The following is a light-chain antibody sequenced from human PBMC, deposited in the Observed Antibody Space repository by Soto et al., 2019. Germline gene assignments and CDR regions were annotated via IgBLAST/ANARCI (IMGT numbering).Light chain of an antibody. CDR1: QSISSW. V-gene: IGKV1-5*01. Sequence: DSQMTQSPSTLSASAGDRVTITCRASQSISSWLAWYQQKPGKAPKLLIYDASSLESGVPSRFSGSGSGTEFTLTISSLQPDDFATYYCQQYNSMGTFGQGTKVDIK. CDR2: DAS. J-gene: IGKJ1*01. CDR3: QQYNSMGT.